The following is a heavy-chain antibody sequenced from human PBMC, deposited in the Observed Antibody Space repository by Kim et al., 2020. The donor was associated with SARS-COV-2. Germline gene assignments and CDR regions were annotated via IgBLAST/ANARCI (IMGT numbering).Heavy chain of an antibody. D-gene: IGHD4-17*01. CDR1: GYTFDDYG. J-gene: IGHJ4*02. CDR2: ISTNTGAT. CDR3: ARHETVGDFGGRFYVY. Sequence: ASVKVSCKTSGYTFDDYGISWLRQAPGQGLDWMGWISTNTGATKFSQKFQGRVTLTTDTSTATAYMEMRSLRSDDTAVYYCARHETVGDFGGRFYVYWGQGALVTVSS. V-gene: IGHV1-18*01.